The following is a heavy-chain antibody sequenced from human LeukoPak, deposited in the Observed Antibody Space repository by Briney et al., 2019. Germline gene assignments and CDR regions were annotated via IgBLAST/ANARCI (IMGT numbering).Heavy chain of an antibody. V-gene: IGHV4-34*01. Sequence: SETLSLTCAVSGGSFSGYYWTWIRQPPGKGLEWIGEINHSGSANYNPSLMSRVTISLDTSKNHFSLNLSSVTAADTAVYYCARHGELRFYDWFDPWGQGTLVTVSS. CDR3: ARHGELRFYDWFDP. J-gene: IGHJ5*02. CDR2: INHSGSA. CDR1: GGSFSGYY. D-gene: IGHD3-3*01.